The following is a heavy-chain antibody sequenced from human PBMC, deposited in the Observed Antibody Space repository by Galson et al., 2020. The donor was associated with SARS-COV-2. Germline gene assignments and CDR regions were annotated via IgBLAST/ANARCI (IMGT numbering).Heavy chain of an antibody. J-gene: IGHJ3*01. D-gene: IGHD1-26*01. CDR3: TRAPLLGDAYDL. V-gene: IGHV3-72*01. CDR1: GFTFSAHY. CDR2: TRDKTRGYTT. Sequence: GGSLRLSCAASGFTFSAHYMDWVRQAPGKGLEWVARTRDKTRGYTTEYAASVKDRFTISRDDSKNSLYLQMNSLRTEDTAVYYCTRAPLLGDAYDLWGQGTMVTVSS.